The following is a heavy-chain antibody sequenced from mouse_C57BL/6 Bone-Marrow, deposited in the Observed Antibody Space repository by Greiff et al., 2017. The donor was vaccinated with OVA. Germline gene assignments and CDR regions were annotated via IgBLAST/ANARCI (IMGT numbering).Heavy chain of an antibody. V-gene: IGHV1-18*01. D-gene: IGHD2-1*01. CDR2: INPNNGGT. CDR1: GYTFTDYN. Sequence: VQLQQSGPELVKPGASVKIPCKASGYTFTDYNMDWVKQSHGKSLEWIGDINPNNGGTIYNQKFKGKATLTVDKSSSTAYMERRSLTSEETAVYYCAIIYYGNLAWFAYWGQGTLVTVSA. J-gene: IGHJ3*01. CDR3: AIIYYGNLAWFAY.